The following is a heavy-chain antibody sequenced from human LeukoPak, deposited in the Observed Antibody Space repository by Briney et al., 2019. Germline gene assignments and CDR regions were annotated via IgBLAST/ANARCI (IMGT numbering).Heavy chain of an antibody. J-gene: IGHJ5*02. Sequence: ASGKVSCKASGYTFTGYYMHWVRQAPGQGLEWMGWINPNSGGTNYAQKFQGRVTMTRDTSISTAYMELSRLRSDDTAVYYCAKTGYSSSSPFGATWFDPWGQGTLVTVSS. CDR3: AKTGYSSSSPFGATWFDP. CDR2: INPNSGGT. D-gene: IGHD6-13*01. CDR1: GYTFTGYY. V-gene: IGHV1-2*02.